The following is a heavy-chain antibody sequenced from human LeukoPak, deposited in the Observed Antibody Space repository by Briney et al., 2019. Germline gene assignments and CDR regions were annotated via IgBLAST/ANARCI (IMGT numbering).Heavy chain of an antibody. D-gene: IGHD3-3*01. CDR2: IYHSGST. Sequence: PSETLSLTCAVSGYSISSGYYWGWIRQPPGKGLEWIGSIYHSGSTYYNPSLKSRVTISVDTSKNQFSLKLSSVTAADTAVYYCARHVKNGSGGDFDYWGQGTLVTVSS. CDR1: GYSISSGYY. J-gene: IGHJ4*02. V-gene: IGHV4-38-2*01. CDR3: ARHVKNGSGGDFDY.